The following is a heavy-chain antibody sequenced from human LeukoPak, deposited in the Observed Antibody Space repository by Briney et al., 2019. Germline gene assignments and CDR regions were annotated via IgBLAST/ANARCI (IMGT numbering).Heavy chain of an antibody. V-gene: IGHV1-69*05. Sequence: LVKVSCKASGGTFSSYAISWVRQAPGQGLEWMGGIIPIFGTANYAQKFQGRVTITTDESTSTAYMELSSLRSEDTAVYYCASRFPAAGAFDIWGQGTMVTVSS. CDR1: GGTFSSYA. D-gene: IGHD3-3*01. CDR2: IIPIFGTA. J-gene: IGHJ3*02. CDR3: ASRFPAAGAFDI.